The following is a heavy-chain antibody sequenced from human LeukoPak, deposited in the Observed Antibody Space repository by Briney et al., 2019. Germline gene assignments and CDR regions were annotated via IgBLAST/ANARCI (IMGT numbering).Heavy chain of an antibody. J-gene: IGHJ3*02. D-gene: IGHD3-10*01. CDR1: GYTFTAYN. CDR2: INPKSGDT. V-gene: IGHV1-2*02. Sequence: ASVKVSCKTSGYTFTAYNIHWVRRAPGQGLEWMGWINPKSGDTTYVQRFQGGVTMTRDTSITTAYMELSRLRSDDTAVYYCARDRGDWDAFDIWGQGTMVTVSS. CDR3: ARDRGDWDAFDI.